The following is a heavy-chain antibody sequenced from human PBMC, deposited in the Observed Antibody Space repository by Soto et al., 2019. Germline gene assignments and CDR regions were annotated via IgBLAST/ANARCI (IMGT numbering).Heavy chain of an antibody. CDR1: GYTFTGYY. J-gene: IGHJ5*02. V-gene: IGHV1-2*02. CDR2: INPNSGGT. CDR3: ARCSLVVIPVPGFDP. D-gene: IGHD2-15*01. Sequence: GASVKVSCKASGYTFTGYYMHWVRQAPGQGLEWMGWINPNSGGTNYAQKFQGRVTMTRDTSISTAYMELSRLRSDDTAVYYCARCSLVVIPVPGFDPWGKGTLVTVS.